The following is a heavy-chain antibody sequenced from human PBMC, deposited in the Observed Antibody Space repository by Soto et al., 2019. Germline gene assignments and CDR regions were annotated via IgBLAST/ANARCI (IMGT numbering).Heavy chain of an antibody. J-gene: IGHJ6*02. V-gene: IGHV4-59*01. CDR2: IYYTGST. CDR1: GGPINSDY. D-gene: IGHD4-17*01. CDR3: ARVNYGDYYYGMDV. Sequence: SETLSLTCTVSGGPINSDYWTWIRQPPGRGLEWIGYIYYTGSTSYNPSLRSRVTISVDRSKNQFSLKLGSVTAADTALYYCARVNYGDYYYGMDVWGQGTTVTVSS.